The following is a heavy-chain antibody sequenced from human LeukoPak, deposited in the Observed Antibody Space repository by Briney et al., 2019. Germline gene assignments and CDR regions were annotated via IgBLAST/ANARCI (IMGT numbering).Heavy chain of an antibody. CDR2: INANNGNT. CDR3: ARGPIAAAGDY. Sequence: APVKVSCKASGYTFTNYGITWVRQAPGQGLEWMGWINANNGNTNYAQNFQGRVTMTRDTSTSTAYMDLRSLRSDDTAVYYCARGPIAAAGDYWGQGTLVTVSS. V-gene: IGHV1-18*01. D-gene: IGHD6-13*01. J-gene: IGHJ4*02. CDR1: GYTFTNYG.